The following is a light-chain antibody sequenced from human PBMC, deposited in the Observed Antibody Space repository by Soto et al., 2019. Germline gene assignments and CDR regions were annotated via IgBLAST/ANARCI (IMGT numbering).Light chain of an antibody. V-gene: IGLV7-46*01. CDR2: DTD. CDR1: TGAVTSSHY. CDR3: LLSYHGARYVL. J-gene: IGLJ2*01. Sequence: QAVVNQEPSLTVSPGGTVTLTCGSSTGAVTSSHYPYWLQQKPGQAPRTLIYDTDNKHSWTPARFSGSLLGDKAALTLSGAQPEDEADYYCLLSYHGARYVLFGGGTKLTVL.